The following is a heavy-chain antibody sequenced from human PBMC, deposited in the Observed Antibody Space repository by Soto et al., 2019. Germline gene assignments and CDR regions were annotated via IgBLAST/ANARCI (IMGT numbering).Heavy chain of an antibody. CDR2: IIPIFGTA. Sequence: QVQLVQSGAEVKKPGSSVKVSCKASGGTFSSYAISWVRQAPGQGLEWMGGIIPIFGTANYAQKFQGRVTITADESTSTADMELSSLRSEDTAVYSCAKPADPSHYYYGMAVWGQGTTVTVSS. CDR3: AKPADPSHYYYGMAV. CDR1: GGTFSSYA. V-gene: IGHV1-69*12. J-gene: IGHJ6*02.